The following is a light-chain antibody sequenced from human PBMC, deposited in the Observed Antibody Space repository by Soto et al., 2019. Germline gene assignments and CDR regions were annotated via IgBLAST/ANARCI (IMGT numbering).Light chain of an antibody. CDR2: EAY. J-gene: IGKJ5*01. Sequence: ESVLAQSPATVSLSPGKRATLSCRASQSESSYLAWYQQKPGQAPRLLIYEAYNRATGIPDRFSGSGSATDFTITISRLEAEDFVLYYCQQYGTSPITFGQGTRLEIK. CDR1: QSESSY. CDR3: QQYGTSPIT. V-gene: IGKV3-20*01.